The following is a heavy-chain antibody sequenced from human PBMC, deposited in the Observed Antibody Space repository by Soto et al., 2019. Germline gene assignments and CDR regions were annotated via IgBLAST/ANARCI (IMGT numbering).Heavy chain of an antibody. D-gene: IGHD3-3*01. CDR3: ARATIFGVVTTVYYYYGMDV. J-gene: IGHJ6*02. V-gene: IGHV4-30-4*01. CDR1: GGSISSGDYY. CDR2: IYYSGST. Sequence: PSETLSLTCTVSGGSISSGDYYWSWIRQPPGKGLEWIGYIYYSGSTYYNPSLKSRVTISVDTSKNQFSLKLSSVTAADTAVYYCARATIFGVVTTVYYYYGMDVWGQGTTVTVSS.